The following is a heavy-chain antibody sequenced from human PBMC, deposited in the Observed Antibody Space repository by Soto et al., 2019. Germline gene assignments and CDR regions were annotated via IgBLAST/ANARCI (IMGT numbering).Heavy chain of an antibody. CDR3: ARVGPYYYYGMDV. CDR1: GYTFISYA. J-gene: IGHJ6*02. Sequence: ASVKVSCKASGYTFISYAIHWVRQAPGQRFEWMGWINTANGDTKYSQKFQGRVTIARDTSASTTYMELSSLTSEDTALYYCARVGPYYYYGMDVWG. CDR2: INTANGDT. V-gene: IGHV1-3*04.